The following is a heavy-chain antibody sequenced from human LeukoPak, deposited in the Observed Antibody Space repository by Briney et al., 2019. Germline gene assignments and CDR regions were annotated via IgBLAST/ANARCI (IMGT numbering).Heavy chain of an antibody. CDR2: IWHDGSKT. J-gene: IGHJ2*01. V-gene: IGHV3-30*02. D-gene: IGHD2-21*02. CDR3: VKSGGYATAIRYFDL. Sequence: GGSLRLSCAASGLTFSNYGMHWVRQAPGKGLQWVAIIWHDGSKTYYADSVKGRFTISRDNAKNSLYLQMDSLRTEDTALYYCVKSGGYATAIRYFDLWGRGTLVTVSS. CDR1: GLTFSNYG.